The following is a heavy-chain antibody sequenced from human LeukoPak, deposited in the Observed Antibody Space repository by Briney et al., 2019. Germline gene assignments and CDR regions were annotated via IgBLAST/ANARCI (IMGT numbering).Heavy chain of an antibody. Sequence: GGSLRLSCAASGLTFSSYAMSWVRQAPGKGLEWVSAISGGGGSTYYADSVKGRFTISRDNSKNTLYLQMNSLRAEDTAVYYCAKDPEGGYSYGYSFDYWGQGTLVTVSS. CDR1: GLTFSSYA. J-gene: IGHJ4*02. CDR3: AKDPEGGYSYGYSFDY. CDR2: ISGGGGST. V-gene: IGHV3-23*01. D-gene: IGHD5-18*01.